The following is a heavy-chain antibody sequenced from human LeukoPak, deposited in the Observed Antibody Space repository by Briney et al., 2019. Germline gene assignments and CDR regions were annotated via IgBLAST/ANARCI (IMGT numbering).Heavy chain of an antibody. CDR2: IISSSSTI. V-gene: IGHV3-48*02. Sequence: GGSLRLSCAASGFTFSSYSMNWVRQAPGKGLEWISYIISSSSTIYYADSVKGRFTISRDTAKNSLYLQMNSLRDEDTAVYYCTRGGVVYAPRYGMDVWGQGTTVTVPS. D-gene: IGHD2-8*02. CDR3: TRGGVVYAPRYGMDV. CDR1: GFTFSSYS. J-gene: IGHJ6*02.